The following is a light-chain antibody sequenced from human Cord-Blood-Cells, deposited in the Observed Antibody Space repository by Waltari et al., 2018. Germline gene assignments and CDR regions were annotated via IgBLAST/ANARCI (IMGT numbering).Light chain of an antibody. CDR2: DVS. CDR3: SSYTSSSTVV. CDR1: ISDVGGHNY. V-gene: IGLV2-14*01. Sequence: QSALTQPASVSGSPGQSITISCTGTISDVGGHNYVSWYQQHPDKAPKLMIYDVSNRPSGVSNRFSGSKSGNTASRTISGLQAEDEADYYCSSYTSSSTVVFGGGTKLTVL. J-gene: IGLJ2*01.